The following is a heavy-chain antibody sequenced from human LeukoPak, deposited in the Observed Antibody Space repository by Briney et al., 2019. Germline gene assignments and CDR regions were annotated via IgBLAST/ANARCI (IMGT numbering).Heavy chain of an antibody. CDR1: GFTFSSYN. Sequence: PGGSLRLSCAASGFTFSSYNINWVRQAPGKGLEWVSSISSSSTYMYYADSVKGRFTISRDNAKNSLYLQMNSLRAVDTAVYYCARERGYSFGYSDYWGQGTLVTVSS. CDR2: ISSSSTYM. CDR3: ARERGYSFGYSDY. J-gene: IGHJ4*02. D-gene: IGHD5-18*01. V-gene: IGHV3-21*01.